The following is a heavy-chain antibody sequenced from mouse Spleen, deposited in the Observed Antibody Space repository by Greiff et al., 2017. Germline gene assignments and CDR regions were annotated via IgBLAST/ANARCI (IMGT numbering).Heavy chain of an antibody. D-gene: IGHD1-1*01. CDR1: GFTFSDYG. CDR2: ISSGSSTI. Sequence: EVKLVESGGGLVKPGGSLKLSCAASGFTFSDYGMHWVRQAPEKGLEWVAYISSGSSTIYYADTVKGRFTISRDNAKNTLFLQMTRLRSDDTAMYYCATYYDGSYYAMDYWGQGTSVTVSS. CDR3: ATYYDGSYYAMDY. J-gene: IGHJ4*01. V-gene: IGHV5-17*01.